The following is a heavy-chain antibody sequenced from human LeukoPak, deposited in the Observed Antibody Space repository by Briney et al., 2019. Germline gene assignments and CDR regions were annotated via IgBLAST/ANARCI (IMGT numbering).Heavy chain of an antibody. CDR1: GGSISSGSYY. V-gene: IGHV4-61*02. CDR2: IFRPGST. D-gene: IGHD2/OR15-2a*01. CDR3: ARGNMLSDFFDF. J-gene: IGHJ3*01. Sequence: SQTLSLTCTVSGGSISSGSYYWTWIRQPAGKGLEWIGRIFRPGSTNYNPSLKSRVTISEDTSQNQFSLHLSSVTAADTAVYYCARGNMLSDFFDFWGQGTVVTVSS.